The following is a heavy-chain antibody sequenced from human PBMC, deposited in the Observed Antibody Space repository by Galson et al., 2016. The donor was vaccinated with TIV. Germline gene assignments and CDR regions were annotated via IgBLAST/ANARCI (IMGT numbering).Heavy chain of an antibody. CDR3: ARSPADPQYSYYYIDV. CDR2: IYPGDSDT. J-gene: IGHJ6*03. CDR1: GSSFTTHW. V-gene: IGHV5-51*03. Sequence: QSGAEVKQSGESLKISCKASGSSFTTHWIGWVRQMPGKGLEWMGIIYPGDSDTRYSPSFQGQVTISADKSISTAYLQWSALRASDTAMYYCARSPADPQYSYYYIDVWGKGTTVTVSS.